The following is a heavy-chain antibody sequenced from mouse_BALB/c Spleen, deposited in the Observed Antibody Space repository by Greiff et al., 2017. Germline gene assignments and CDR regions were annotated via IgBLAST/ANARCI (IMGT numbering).Heavy chain of an antibody. CDR3: ARGPTMITTYYFDY. J-gene: IGHJ2*01. V-gene: IGHV2-9*02. Sequence: VKLMESGPGLVAPSQSLSITCTVSGFSLTSYGVHWVRQPPGKGLEWLGVIWAGGSTNYNSALMSRLSISKDNSKSQVFLKMNSLQTDDTAMYYCARGPTMITTYYFDYWGQGTTLTVSS. CDR1: GFSLTSYG. D-gene: IGHD2-4*01. CDR2: IWAGGST.